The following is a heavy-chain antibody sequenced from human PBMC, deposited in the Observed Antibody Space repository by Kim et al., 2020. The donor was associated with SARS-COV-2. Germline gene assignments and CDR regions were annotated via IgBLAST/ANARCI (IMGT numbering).Heavy chain of an antibody. CDR2: ISSSSSYI. J-gene: IGHJ4*02. CDR1: GFTFSSYS. Sequence: GGSLRLSCAASGFTFSSYSMNWVRQAPGKGLEWVSSISSSSSYIYYADSVKGRFTISRDNAKNSLYLQMNSLRAEDTAVYYCAREPHYYDSSGYPDDYWGQGTLVTVSS. V-gene: IGHV3-21*01. CDR3: AREPHYYDSSGYPDDY. D-gene: IGHD3-22*01.